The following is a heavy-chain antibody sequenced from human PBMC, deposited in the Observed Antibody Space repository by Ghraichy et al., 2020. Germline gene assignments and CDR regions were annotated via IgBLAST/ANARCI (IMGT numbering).Heavy chain of an antibody. CDR1: GGSISSYY. CDR2: IYYSGST. CDR3: AREGPGGNGGYNYIDY. V-gene: IGHV4-59*01. Sequence: SETLSLTCTVSGGSISSYYWSWIRQPPGKGLEWIGYIYYSGSTNYNPSLKSRVTISVDTSKNQFSLKLSSVTAADTAVYYCAREGPGGNGGYNYIDYWGQGTLVTVSS. J-gene: IGHJ4*02. D-gene: IGHD5-24*01.